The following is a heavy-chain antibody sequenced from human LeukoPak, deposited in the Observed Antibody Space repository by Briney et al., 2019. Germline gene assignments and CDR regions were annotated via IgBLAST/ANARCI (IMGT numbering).Heavy chain of an antibody. CDR1: GFTFSSYE. J-gene: IGHJ4*02. V-gene: IGHV3-48*03. Sequence: GGSLRLSCAASGFTFSSYEMNWVRRSPGKGLEWVSYISSSGSTIYYADSVKGRFTISRDNAKNSLYLQMNSLRVEDTAVYYCARDASREGDRVEYWGQGTLVTVSS. CDR3: ARDASREGDRVEY. CDR2: ISSSGSTI. D-gene: IGHD3-16*01.